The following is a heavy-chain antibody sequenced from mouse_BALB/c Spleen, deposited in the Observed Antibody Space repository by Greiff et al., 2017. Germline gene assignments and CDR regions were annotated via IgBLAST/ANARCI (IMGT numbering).Heavy chain of an antibody. V-gene: IGHV10-1*02. D-gene: IGHD2-3*01. CDR1: GFTFNTYA. Sequence: EVKVVESGGGLVQPKGSLKLSCAASGFTFNTYAMNWVRQAPGKGLEWVARIRSKSNNYATYYADSVKDRFTISRDDSQSMLYLQMNNLKTEDTAMYYCVREGYSLYYYAMDYWGQGTSVTVSS. J-gene: IGHJ4*01. CDR3: VREGYSLYYYAMDY. CDR2: IRSKSNNYAT.